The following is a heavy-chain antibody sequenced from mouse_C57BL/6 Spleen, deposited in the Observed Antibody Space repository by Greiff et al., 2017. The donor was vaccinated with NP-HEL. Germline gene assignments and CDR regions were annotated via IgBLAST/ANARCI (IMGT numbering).Heavy chain of an antibody. Sequence: VQLQQPGAELVMPGASVKLSCKASGYTFTSYWMHWVKQRPGQGLEWIGEIDPSDSYTNYNQKFKGKSTLTVDKSSSTAYMQLSSLTSEDSAVYYCAIRGYYAMDYWGQGTSVTVSS. J-gene: IGHJ4*01. V-gene: IGHV1-69*01. CDR2: IDPSDSYT. CDR3: AIRGYYAMDY. CDR1: GYTFTSYW.